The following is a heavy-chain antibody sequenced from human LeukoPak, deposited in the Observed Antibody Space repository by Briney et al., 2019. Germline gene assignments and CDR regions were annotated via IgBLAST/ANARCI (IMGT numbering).Heavy chain of an antibody. Sequence: ASVKVSCKASGYTFPTYNMNWVRQAPGQGLEWMGWIDTNTGNPTYAQGFTGRFVFSLDTSVSTAYLQISSLKAEDTAVYYCVRGAITMVRGGNWFDPWGQGTLVTVSS. CDR1: GYTFPTYN. V-gene: IGHV7-4-1*02. CDR3: VRGAITMVRGGNWFDP. J-gene: IGHJ5*02. CDR2: IDTNTGNP. D-gene: IGHD3-10*01.